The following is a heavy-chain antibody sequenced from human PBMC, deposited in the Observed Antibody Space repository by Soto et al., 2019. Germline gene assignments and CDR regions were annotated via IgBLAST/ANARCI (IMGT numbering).Heavy chain of an antibody. CDR1: GFTFSSYS. Sequence: EVQLVESGGGVVQPGGSLRLSCAASGFTFSSYSMNWVRQAPGKGLAWVSYISSSSSTIYYADSVKGRFTISRDNGKYSLYLPMNSLRVEDKAVSYCARPFGECFDYCGQGTLVTDSS. J-gene: IGHJ4*02. D-gene: IGHD3-10*01. CDR2: ISSSSSTI. CDR3: ARPFGECFDY. V-gene: IGHV3-48*01.